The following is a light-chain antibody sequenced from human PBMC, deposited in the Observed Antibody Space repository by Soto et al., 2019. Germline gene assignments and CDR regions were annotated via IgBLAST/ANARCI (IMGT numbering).Light chain of an antibody. V-gene: IGLV1-47*01. CDR2: RSD. J-gene: IGLJ6*01. CDR3: PAGDNILGGVV. Sequence: QSVLTQPPSASGTPGQRVTISCSGSSSNIGSNHVYWYQQFPGMAPKLLMYRSDQRPTGVPDRFSGSKSGTSASLAISGLGSGVGRDYYFPAGDNILGGVVFAGGT. CDR1: SSNIGSNH.